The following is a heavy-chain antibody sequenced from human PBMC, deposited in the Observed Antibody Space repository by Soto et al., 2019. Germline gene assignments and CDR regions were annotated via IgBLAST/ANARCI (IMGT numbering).Heavy chain of an antibody. CDR1: GFTFSSYG. Sequence: PGGSLRLSCAASGFTFSSYGMHWVRQAPGKGLEWVAVIWYDGSNKYYADSVKGRFTISRDNSKNTLYLQMNSLRAEDTAVYYCARDILAVAGTGCLDYWGQGTLVTVSS. CDR2: IWYDGSNK. D-gene: IGHD6-19*01. CDR3: ARDILAVAGTGCLDY. J-gene: IGHJ4*02. V-gene: IGHV3-33*01.